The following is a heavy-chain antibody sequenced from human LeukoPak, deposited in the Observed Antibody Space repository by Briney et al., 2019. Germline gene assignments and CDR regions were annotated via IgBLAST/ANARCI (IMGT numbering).Heavy chain of an antibody. V-gene: IGHV1-2*02. CDR2: INPNSGGT. J-gene: IGHJ4*02. CDR1: GYTFTGYY. Sequence: ASVKVSCKASGYTFTGYYMHWVRQAPGQGLEWMGWINPNSGGTNYAQKFQGRVTMTRDTSISTAYMELSRLRSDDTAVYYCARSRGRDGYNYEPLDYWGQGTLVTVSS. CDR3: ARSRGRDGYNYEPLDY. D-gene: IGHD5-24*01.